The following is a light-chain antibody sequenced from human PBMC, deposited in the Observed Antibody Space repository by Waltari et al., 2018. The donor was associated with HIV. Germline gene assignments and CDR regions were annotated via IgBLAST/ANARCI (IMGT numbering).Light chain of an antibody. CDR2: RNN. V-gene: IGLV1-47*01. Sequence: QSVMTQPPSASGPPGQRVTISCSGSSSNIGSYYVYWYQQLPGPAPKLLIYRNNQRPSGVPDRFSGVKSCTSASLAISGLRSEDEADYYWAAWDGSHVVFGGGTKLTVL. CDR3: AAWDGSHVV. CDR1: SSNIGSYY. J-gene: IGLJ2*01.